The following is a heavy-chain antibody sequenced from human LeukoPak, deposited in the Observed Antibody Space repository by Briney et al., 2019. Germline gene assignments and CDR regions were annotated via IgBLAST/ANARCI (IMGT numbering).Heavy chain of an antibody. V-gene: IGHV4-34*01. Sequence: SETLSLTCTVSGGSISNYYWSWIRQPPVKGLEWIGEINHSGSTNYNPSLKSRVTISVDSSKNQFSLKLSSVTAADTAVYYCASLGPISMTTVTTGNNWFDPWGQGTLVTVSS. D-gene: IGHD4-17*01. CDR1: GGSISNYY. CDR2: INHSGST. J-gene: IGHJ5*02. CDR3: ASLGPISMTTVTTGNNWFDP.